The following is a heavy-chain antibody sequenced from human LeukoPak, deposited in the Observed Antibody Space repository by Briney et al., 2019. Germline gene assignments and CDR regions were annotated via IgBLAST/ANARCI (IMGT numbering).Heavy chain of an antibody. CDR3: TRESGSYHGNDY. J-gene: IGHJ4*02. V-gene: IGHV1-2*06. CDR1: GYTFTGYY. Sequence: VASVKVSFKASGYTFTGYYMHWVRQAPGQGLEWMGRINPNNGATNYAQKLQGRVTITGDTSISTAYMELSSLRSDDTAVYYCTRESGSYHGNDYWGQGTLVTVSS. CDR2: INPNNGAT. D-gene: IGHD1-26*01.